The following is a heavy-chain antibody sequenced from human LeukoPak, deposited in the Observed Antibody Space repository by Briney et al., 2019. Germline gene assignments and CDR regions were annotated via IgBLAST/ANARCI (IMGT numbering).Heavy chain of an antibody. CDR2: ISGSGSST. CDR1: GFTFDDYG. D-gene: IGHD5-24*01. V-gene: IGHV3-23*01. CDR3: AKSGYNRFDY. Sequence: GGSLRLSCAASGFTFDDYGMSWVRQAPGKGLEWVSAISGSGSSTYYADSVKGRFTISRDNSKNTLYLQMNSLIAEDTAVYYCAKSGYNRFDYWGQGTRVTVSS. J-gene: IGHJ4*02.